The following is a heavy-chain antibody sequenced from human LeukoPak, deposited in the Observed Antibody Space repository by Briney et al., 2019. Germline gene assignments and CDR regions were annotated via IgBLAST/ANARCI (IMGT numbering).Heavy chain of an antibody. D-gene: IGHD2-2*01. CDR3: TKRGNCSSTSCYDH. CDR1: GFTFSGSA. V-gene: IGHV3-73*01. J-gene: IGHJ4*02. CDR2: IRTKAKSYAT. Sequence: GRSLRLSCAASGFTFSGSAMHWVRQASGKGLEWVGRIRTKAKSYATAYAASVKGRFTISRDDAKNTAYLQMNSLKTEDTAMYYCTKRGNCSSTSCYDHWGQGTLVTVSS.